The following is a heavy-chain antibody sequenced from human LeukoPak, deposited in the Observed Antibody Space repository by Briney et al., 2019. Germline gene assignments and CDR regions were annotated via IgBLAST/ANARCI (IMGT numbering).Heavy chain of an antibody. CDR2: TYYRSKWYN. CDR1: GDSVSSNSAA. J-gene: IGHJ4*02. Sequence: SLTLSLTCAISGDSVSSNSAAWNWVRQSPSRSLVWLCRTYYRSKWYNDYAVSVKSRITLKADTSKNQFSLQLTSLTADDTAVYHCAREKEHLILWGQGILVTVSS. CDR3: AREKEHLIL. V-gene: IGHV6-1*01. D-gene: IGHD3-3*02.